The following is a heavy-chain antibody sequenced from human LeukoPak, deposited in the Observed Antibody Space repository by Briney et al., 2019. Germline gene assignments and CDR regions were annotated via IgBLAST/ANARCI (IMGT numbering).Heavy chain of an antibody. Sequence: ASVKVSCKASGGTFSSYAISWVRQAPGQGLEWMGRIIPILGIANYAQKFQGRVTITADKSASTAYMELSSLRSEDTAVYYCARDLGYYDSSGYLDYWGQGTLVTVSS. J-gene: IGHJ4*02. CDR3: ARDLGYYDSSGYLDY. D-gene: IGHD3-22*01. CDR1: GGTFSSYA. CDR2: IIPILGIA. V-gene: IGHV1-69*04.